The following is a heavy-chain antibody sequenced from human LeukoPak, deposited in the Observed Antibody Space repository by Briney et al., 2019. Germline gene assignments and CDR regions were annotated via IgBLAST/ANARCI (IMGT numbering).Heavy chain of an antibody. CDR3: ARDTMVRGVGY. CDR2: IYYSGST. D-gene: IGHD3-10*01. J-gene: IGHJ4*02. Sequence: SETLSLTCTVSGGSISSYYRSWIRQPPGKGLEWIGYIYYSGSTNYNPSLKSRVTISVDTSKNQFSLKLSSVTAADTAVYYCARDTMVRGVGYWGQGTLVTVSS. CDR1: GGSISSYY. V-gene: IGHV4-59*01.